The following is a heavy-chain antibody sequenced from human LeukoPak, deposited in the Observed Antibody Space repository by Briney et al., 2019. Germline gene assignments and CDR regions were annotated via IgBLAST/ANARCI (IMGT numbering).Heavy chain of an antibody. J-gene: IGHJ6*02. CDR2: IKQDGSEK. Sequence: GGSLRLSCAASGFTFSSYWMSWVRQAPGKGLEWVANIKQDGSEKYYVDSVKGRFTISRDNAKNSLYLQMNSLRAEDTAVYYCARDHARYTAYYYGMDVWGQGTTVTVSS. V-gene: IGHV3-7*01. CDR3: ARDHARYTAYYYGMDV. CDR1: GFTFSSYW. D-gene: IGHD2-2*02.